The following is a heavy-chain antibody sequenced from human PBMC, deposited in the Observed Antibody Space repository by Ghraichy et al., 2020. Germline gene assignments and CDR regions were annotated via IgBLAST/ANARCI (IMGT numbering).Heavy chain of an antibody. D-gene: IGHD3-3*01. J-gene: IGHJ4*02. V-gene: IGHV3-23*01. CDR1: GFTFKTYA. CDR2: ISGSGPTT. Sequence: GGSLRLSCAASGFTFKTYAMTWVRQAPGKGLEWVSTISGSGPTTYSADSVKGRFTISRDNSKSTLYMQLNSLTADDTAIYYCAPGERFLGIDYWGQGILVTVAS. CDR3: APGERFLGIDY.